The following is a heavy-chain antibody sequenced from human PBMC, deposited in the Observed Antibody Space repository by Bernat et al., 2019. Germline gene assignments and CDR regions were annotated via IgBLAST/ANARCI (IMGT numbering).Heavy chain of an antibody. CDR1: GFTFSNYA. CDR2: ISGSGGST. CDR3: ARPAHNIVTPFDY. J-gene: IGHJ4*02. Sequence: VQLVESGGGVVQPGRSLRLSCATSGFTFSNYAMSWVRQAPGKGLEWVSAISGSGGSTYYADSVKGRFTISRDNSKNTLYLQMNSLRAEDTAVYYCARPAHNIVTPFDYWGQGTLVTVSS. D-gene: IGHD5-12*01. V-gene: IGHV3-23*04.